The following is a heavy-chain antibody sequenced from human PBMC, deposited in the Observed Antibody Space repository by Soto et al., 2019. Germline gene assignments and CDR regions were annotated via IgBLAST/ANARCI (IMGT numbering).Heavy chain of an antibody. Sequence: QVQLVQSGAEVKKPGSSVKVSCTASGGSLRNSAISWVRQAPAQRLEWMGGVIPILGTATYAQKFQGRVTKTADEATGTAYMDLSRLSPDDTAVYYCARLGHPGHWGPGTLVIVSS. V-gene: IGHV1-69*01. D-gene: IGHD3-10*01. CDR2: VIPILGTA. CDR3: ARLGHPGH. CDR1: GGSLRNSA. J-gene: IGHJ4*02.